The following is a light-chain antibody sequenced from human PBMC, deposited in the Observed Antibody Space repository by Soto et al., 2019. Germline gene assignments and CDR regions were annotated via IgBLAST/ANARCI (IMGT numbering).Light chain of an antibody. CDR2: EVT. V-gene: IGLV2-14*01. Sequence: ALTQPASVSGSPGQSITISCTGSSTDIGGYNFVSWYQQHSGKAPKLVIFEVTNRPSGVSNRFSGSKSGNTASLTISGLQAEDEADYYCSSYTSSSTLLFGGGTKLTVL. CDR3: SSYTSSSTLL. CDR1: STDIGGYNF. J-gene: IGLJ2*01.